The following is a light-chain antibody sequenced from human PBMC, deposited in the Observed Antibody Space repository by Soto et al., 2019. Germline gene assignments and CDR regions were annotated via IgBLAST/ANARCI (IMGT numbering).Light chain of an antibody. Sequence: EIVLTQSSATLSLSPGERATLSCRASQSVSSYLAWYQQKPGQAPRLLMYDVSNRATGIPASFSGSGSGTDFTLTISSLEPEDFAVYYCQQRSNWPPITFGQGTRLEIK. CDR3: QQRSNWPPIT. V-gene: IGKV3-11*01. J-gene: IGKJ5*01. CDR1: QSVSSY. CDR2: DVS.